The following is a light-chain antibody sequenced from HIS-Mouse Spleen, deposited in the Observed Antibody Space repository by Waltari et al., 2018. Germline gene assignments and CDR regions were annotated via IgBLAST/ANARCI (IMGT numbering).Light chain of an antibody. Sequence: QSALTQPRSVSGSPGQSVTISCPGTSSDVGGYTSASWYQQPPGNAPKLMIYDVSKRPSGVPDRFSGSKSGNTASLTISGLQAEDEADYYCCSYAGSYTWVFGGGTKLTVL. V-gene: IGLV2-11*01. CDR3: CSYAGSYTWV. J-gene: IGLJ3*02. CDR2: DVS. CDR1: SSDVGGYTS.